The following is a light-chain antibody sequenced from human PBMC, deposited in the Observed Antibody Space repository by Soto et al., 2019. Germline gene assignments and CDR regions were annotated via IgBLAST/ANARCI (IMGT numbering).Light chain of an antibody. V-gene: IGKV3-20*01. CDR2: GTS. Sequence: EIVLTQSPGTLSLSPGERATLPVIASQSVKSSYLAWYQHKPGQAPRLLIYGTSSRATGIPDRFSGSGSGTDSTLTISRLEPEDFAVYYCQQYGSSITFGQGTRLEIK. CDR3: QQYGSSIT. CDR1: QSVKSSY. J-gene: IGKJ5*01.